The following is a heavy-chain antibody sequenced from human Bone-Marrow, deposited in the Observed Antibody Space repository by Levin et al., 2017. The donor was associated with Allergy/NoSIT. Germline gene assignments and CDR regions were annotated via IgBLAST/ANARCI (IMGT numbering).Heavy chain of an antibody. Sequence: GGSLRLSCAASGFTFSSYAMSWVRQAPGKGLEWVSAISGSGGSTYYADSVKGRFTISRDNSKNTLYLQMNSLRAEDTAVYYCAKVRGIVATMGNWFDPWGQGTLVTVSS. CDR3: AKVRGIVATMGNWFDP. D-gene: IGHD5-12*01. V-gene: IGHV3-23*01. J-gene: IGHJ5*02. CDR2: ISGSGGST. CDR1: GFTFSSYA.